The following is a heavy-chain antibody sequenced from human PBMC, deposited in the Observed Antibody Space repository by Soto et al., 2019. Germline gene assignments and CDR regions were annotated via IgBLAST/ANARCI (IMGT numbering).Heavy chain of an antibody. V-gene: IGHV1-2*02. J-gene: IGHJ6*02. CDR2: INPNSGGT. Sequence: GASVKVSCRASGDPFTCYYMHWVRHAPVQGLEWMGWINPNSGGTNSAQKFQGRVTMTRRTSSSTAYMELSRLRADDTAVYYCARAGYNWKIRAPGGMDVWGQGTTVTVSS. CDR3: ARAGYNWKIRAPGGMDV. D-gene: IGHD1-20*01. CDR1: GDPFTCYY.